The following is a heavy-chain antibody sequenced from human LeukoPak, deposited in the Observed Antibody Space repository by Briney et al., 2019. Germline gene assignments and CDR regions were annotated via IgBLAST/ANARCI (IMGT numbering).Heavy chain of an antibody. CDR1: GGTFSSYA. J-gene: IGHJ4*02. D-gene: IGHD4-17*01. Sequence: SVKVSCKASGGTFSSYAISWVRQAPGQGLEWMGRIIPIFGTANYAQKFQGRVTITTDESTSTAYMELSSLRSEDTAVCYCAVPEGTTVTGYWGQGTLVTVSS. CDR2: IIPIFGTA. V-gene: IGHV1-69*05. CDR3: AVPEGTTVTGY.